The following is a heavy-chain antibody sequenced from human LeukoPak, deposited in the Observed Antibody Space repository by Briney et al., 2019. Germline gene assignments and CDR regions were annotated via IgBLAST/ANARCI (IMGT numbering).Heavy chain of an antibody. CDR1: GFTFSSYA. CDR3: AKARGVQFDSYGNFDY. CDR2: ICGTGGST. V-gene: IGHV3-23*01. Sequence: GGSLRFSCAASGFTFSSYAMSWVRQAPGKGLEWLSAICGTGGSTYYADSVKGRFTISRDNTKNTLHLQMNSLRAEDTAVYYCAKARGVQFDSYGNFDYWGQGTLVTVSS. J-gene: IGHJ4*02. D-gene: IGHD5-18*01.